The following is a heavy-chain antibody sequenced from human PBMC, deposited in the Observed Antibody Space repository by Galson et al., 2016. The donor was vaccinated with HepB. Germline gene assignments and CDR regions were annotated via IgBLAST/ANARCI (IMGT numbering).Heavy chain of an antibody. V-gene: IGHV3-74*01. Sequence: SLRLSCAASGFTFSDYWMQWVRQAPGKGLVWVSRINEDGRSIIYADSVKGRFTVSRDNAKHTMYLQMNSLRAEDTAMYYCARGQHCSDGGCSGGYFGAWGQGSQVTVSS. CDR1: GFTFSDYW. CDR2: INEDGRSI. J-gene: IGHJ5*02. D-gene: IGHD2-15*01. CDR3: ARGQHCSDGGCSGGYFGA.